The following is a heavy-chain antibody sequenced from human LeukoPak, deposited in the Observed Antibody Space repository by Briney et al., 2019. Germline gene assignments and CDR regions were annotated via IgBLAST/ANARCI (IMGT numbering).Heavy chain of an antibody. CDR2: ISSSGSTI. CDR1: GFTFSDYY. Sequence: GGSLRLSCAASGFTFSDYYMSWIRQAPGKGLEWVSYISSSGSTIYYADSVKGRFTISRDNAKNSLYLQMNSLRAEDTVVYYCARAAAVTTSDWFDPWGQGTLVTVSS. D-gene: IGHD4-17*01. J-gene: IGHJ5*02. V-gene: IGHV3-11*04. CDR3: ARAAAVTTSDWFDP.